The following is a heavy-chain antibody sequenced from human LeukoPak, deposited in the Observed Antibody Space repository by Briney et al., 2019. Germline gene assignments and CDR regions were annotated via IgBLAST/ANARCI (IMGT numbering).Heavy chain of an antibody. V-gene: IGHV1-3*01. CDR2: INAGNGNT. CDR3: ASAYGGNAPYYYYGMDV. J-gene: IGHJ6*02. Sequence: ASVKVSCKASGYTFTSYAMHWVRQAPGQRLEWMGWINAGNGNTKYSQKFQGRVTMTRNTSISTAYMELSSLRSEDTAVYYCASAYGGNAPYYYYGMDVWGQGTTVTVSS. CDR1: GYTFTSYA. D-gene: IGHD4-23*01.